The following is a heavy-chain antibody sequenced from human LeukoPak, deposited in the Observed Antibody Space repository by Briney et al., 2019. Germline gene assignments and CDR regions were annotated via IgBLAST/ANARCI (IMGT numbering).Heavy chain of an antibody. CDR3: ARVGYCSHGSCLRLDWYFDL. Sequence: SETLSLTCTVSGGSISSYYWSWIRQPPGKGLEWIGYIYYSGSTNYNPSLKSRVTISVDTSKNQFSLKLSSVTAADMAVYYCARVGYCSHGSCLRLDWYFDLWGRGTLVTVSS. V-gene: IGHV4-59*08. D-gene: IGHD2-15*01. CDR2: IYYSGST. CDR1: GGSISSYY. J-gene: IGHJ2*01.